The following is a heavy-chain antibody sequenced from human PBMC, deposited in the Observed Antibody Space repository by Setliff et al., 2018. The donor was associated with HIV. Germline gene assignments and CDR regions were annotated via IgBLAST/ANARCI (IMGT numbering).Heavy chain of an antibody. CDR2: INHSGST. J-gene: IGHJ5*02. CDR3: ARGRMGYYGSGSYLP. V-gene: IGHV4-34*01. Sequence: SETLSLTCAVYGGSFSGYYWSWVRQPSGKGLEWIGEINHSGSTNSNPSLKSRVTISADTSKNQFSLKLTSVTAADTAVYYCARGRMGYYGSGSYLPWGQGMLVTVSS. CDR1: GGSFSGYY. D-gene: IGHD3-10*01.